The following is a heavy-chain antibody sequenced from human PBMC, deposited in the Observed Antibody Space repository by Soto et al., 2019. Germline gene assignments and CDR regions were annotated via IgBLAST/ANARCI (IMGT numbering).Heavy chain of an antibody. CDR1: GFTFSSYW. Sequence: PGGSLRLSCAASGFTFSSYWMSWVRQAPGKGLEWVAVIRHDGSKKYYADSVKGRFTISRDNSKNTLYLQMNSLRAEDTAVYYCARDSGSYGAYGIFNYYVMDVWGQGTTVTVSS. D-gene: IGHD3-16*01. J-gene: IGHJ6*02. CDR3: ARDSGSYGAYGIFNYYVMDV. CDR2: IRHDGSKK. V-gene: IGHV3-33*08.